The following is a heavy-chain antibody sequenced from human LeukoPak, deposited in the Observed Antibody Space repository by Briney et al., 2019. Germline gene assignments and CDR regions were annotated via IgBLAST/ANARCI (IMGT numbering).Heavy chain of an antibody. CDR2: ISGSGGST. D-gene: IGHD1-26*01. V-gene: IGHV3-23*01. Sequence: GGSLRLFCAASGFTFSSYAMSWVRQAPGKGLEWVSAISGSGGSTYYADSVKGRFTISRDNSKNTLYLQMNSLRAEDTAVYYCAKDPLGARRPFDYWGQGTLVTVSS. J-gene: IGHJ4*02. CDR1: GFTFSSYA. CDR3: AKDPLGARRPFDY.